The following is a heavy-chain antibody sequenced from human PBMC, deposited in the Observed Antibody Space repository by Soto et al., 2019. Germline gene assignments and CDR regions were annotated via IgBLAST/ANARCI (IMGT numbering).Heavy chain of an antibody. Sequence: GESLKISCKGSGYSFTSYWISWVRQMPGKGLERMGRIDASDSYTNYSPSFQGHVTISADKSISTAYLQPISLKASATAMYYCARLRGYSYGDDFDIWGKGTMVTVSS. D-gene: IGHD5-18*01. J-gene: IGHJ3*02. CDR1: GYSFTSYW. CDR2: IDASDSYT. V-gene: IGHV5-10-1*01. CDR3: ARLRGYSYGDDFDI.